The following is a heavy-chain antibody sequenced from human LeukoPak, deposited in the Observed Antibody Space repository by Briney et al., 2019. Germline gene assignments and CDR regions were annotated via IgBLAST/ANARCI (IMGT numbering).Heavy chain of an antibody. J-gene: IGHJ4*02. CDR2: IASDGSST. CDR3: ARGRPHGNDY. CDR1: GFTFSSHW. V-gene: IGHV3-74*01. D-gene: IGHD4-23*01. Sequence: GGSLRLSCAASGFTFSSHWMNWVRQAPGKGLVWVSRIASDGSSTTYADSVKGRFSISRDNAKNTLYLQMNSLRVEDTAVYYCARGRPHGNDYWGQGTLVTVS.